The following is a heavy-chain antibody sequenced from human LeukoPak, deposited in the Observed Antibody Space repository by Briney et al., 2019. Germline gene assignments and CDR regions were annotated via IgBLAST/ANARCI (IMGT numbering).Heavy chain of an antibody. J-gene: IGHJ4*02. D-gene: IGHD3-22*01. V-gene: IGHV4-4*07. Sequence: SETLSLTRTVSGGSISNYYWSWIRQSAGKGLEWIGRIYTSGSTNYNPSLKSRVSMSVDTSKNQFSLRLRSVTAADTAVYYCARESGYYYDTSGYTFDYWGQGILVTVS. CDR3: ARESGYYYDTSGYTFDY. CDR2: IYTSGST. CDR1: GGSISNYY.